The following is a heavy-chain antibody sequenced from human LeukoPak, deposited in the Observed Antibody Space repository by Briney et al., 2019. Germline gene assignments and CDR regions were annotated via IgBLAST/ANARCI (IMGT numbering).Heavy chain of an antibody. CDR1: GGSFSGDY. J-gene: IGHJ5*02. Sequence: SETLSLTCAVYGGSFSGDYWSWIRQPPGKGLEWIGEINHSGSTNYNPSLKSRVTISVDTSKNQFSLKLSSVTAADTAVYYCARGPSIAAARIDPWGQGTLVTVSS. D-gene: IGHD6-13*01. V-gene: IGHV4-34*01. CDR3: ARGPSIAAARIDP. CDR2: INHSGST.